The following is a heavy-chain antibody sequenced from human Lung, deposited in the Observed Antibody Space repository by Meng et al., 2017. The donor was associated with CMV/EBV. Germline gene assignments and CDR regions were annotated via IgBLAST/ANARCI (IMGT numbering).Heavy chain of an antibody. CDR2: INDATNNK. J-gene: IGHJ4*02. D-gene: IGHD5-18*01. V-gene: IGHV3-48*03. CDR3: ARTPRGYSYGYSAYYFED. CDR1: GFTFSLFE. Sequence: SCAASGFTFSLFEMNWVRQAPGKGLEWISYINDATNNKYYADSVKGRFTISRDNAQNSLYLQMSSLRADDTAVYFCARTPRGYSYGYSAYYFEDWGQGTXVTVSS.